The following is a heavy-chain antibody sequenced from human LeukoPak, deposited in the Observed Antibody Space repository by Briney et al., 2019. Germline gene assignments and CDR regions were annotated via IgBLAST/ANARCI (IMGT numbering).Heavy chain of an antibody. D-gene: IGHD2-15*01. Sequence: GESLKISCKGSGYSFTSYWIGWVRQMPGKGLEWMGIIYPGDSDTRYSPSFQGQVTISADKSISTPYLQWSSLKASDTAMYYCARGYCSGGSCNNYFDPWGKGTLVTVSS. J-gene: IGHJ5*02. CDR3: ARGYCSGGSCNNYFDP. CDR2: IYPGDSDT. V-gene: IGHV5-51*01. CDR1: GYSFTSYW.